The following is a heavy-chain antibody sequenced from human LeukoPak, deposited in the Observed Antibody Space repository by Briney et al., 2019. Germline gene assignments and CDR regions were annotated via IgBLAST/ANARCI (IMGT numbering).Heavy chain of an antibody. Sequence: GGSLRLSCAASGFTFSSYEMNWVRQAPGKGLEWVSYISSSGNTIYYADSVKGRFTISRDNAKNSLYLQMNSLRAEDTAVYYCARLPTAGGSYNWFDPWGQGTLVTVSS. D-gene: IGHD4-17*01. J-gene: IGHJ5*02. CDR1: GFTFSSYE. CDR2: ISSSGNTI. V-gene: IGHV3-48*03. CDR3: ARLPTAGGSYNWFDP.